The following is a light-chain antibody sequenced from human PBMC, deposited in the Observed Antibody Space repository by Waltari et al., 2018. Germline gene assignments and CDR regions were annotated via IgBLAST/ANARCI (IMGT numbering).Light chain of an antibody. Sequence: IVLTQSPATLSLSPGERATLSCRASQSVSTFLAWYQQKPGQAPRLLIYHASNRATGIPARFSGRGSGTNFTLTISDLEPEDFAVYYCQQRANWPPLTFGGGTRVEIK. CDR2: HAS. CDR1: QSVSTF. V-gene: IGKV3-11*01. J-gene: IGKJ4*01. CDR3: QQRANWPPLT.